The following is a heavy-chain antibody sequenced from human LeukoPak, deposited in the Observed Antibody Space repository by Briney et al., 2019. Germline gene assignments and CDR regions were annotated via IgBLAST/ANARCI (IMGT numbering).Heavy chain of an antibody. J-gene: IGHJ1*01. D-gene: IGHD1-26*01. CDR3: ATGSGSYSEYFQH. Sequence: SETLSLICTVSGGSISSYYWSRIRQPPGKGLEWIGYIYNSGSTKYNPSLKSRVTISVDTSKNQFSLKLRSVTAADTAVYYCATGSGSYSEYFQHWGQGTLVTVSS. V-gene: IGHV4-59*01. CDR1: GGSISSYY. CDR2: IYNSGST.